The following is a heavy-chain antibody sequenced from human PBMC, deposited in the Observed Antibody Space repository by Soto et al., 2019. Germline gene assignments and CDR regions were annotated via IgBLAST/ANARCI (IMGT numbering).Heavy chain of an antibody. CDR1: GFSVSANY. CDR2: IYTAGST. V-gene: IGHV3-66*01. J-gene: IGHJ6*02. D-gene: IGHD1-26*01. Sequence: EVQLVESGGGLVQPGGSLRLSCAASGFSVSANYMTWVRQAPGKGLEWVSVIYTAGSTYYADSVKGRFTISRDHSKNTLYLQMNSLRDEDTAVYYCARDLWEVGYYYGMDVWGQGTTVTVSS. CDR3: ARDLWEVGYYYGMDV.